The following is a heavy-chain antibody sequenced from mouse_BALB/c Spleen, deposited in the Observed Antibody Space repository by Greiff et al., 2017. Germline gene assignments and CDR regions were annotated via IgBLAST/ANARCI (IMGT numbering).Heavy chain of an antibody. J-gene: IGHJ4*01. D-gene: IGHD1-2*01. CDR1: GYSITSGYY. CDR2: ISYDGSN. CDR3: ARGGDTTAYYYAMDY. Sequence: EVKLMESGPGLVKPSQSLSLTCSVTGYSITSGYYWNWIRQFPGNKLEWMGYISYDGSNNYNPSLKNRISITRDTSKNQFFLKLNSVTTEDTATYYCARGGDTTAYYYAMDYWGQGTSVTVSS. V-gene: IGHV3-6*02.